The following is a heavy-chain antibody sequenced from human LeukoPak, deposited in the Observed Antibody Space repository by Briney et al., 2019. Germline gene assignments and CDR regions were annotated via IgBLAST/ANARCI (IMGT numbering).Heavy chain of an antibody. J-gene: IGHJ4*02. V-gene: IGHV3-23*01. D-gene: IGHD2-15*01. CDR3: AKGRTPDY. Sequence: QPGGSLRLSCAASGFTFSTYVMTWVRQAPGKGLEWVSALSGSGGSTFYADSVKGRFTISRDNSNSPLYLQMNSLRAEDTAVYYCAKGRTPDYWGQGTLVAVSS. CDR2: LSGSGGST. CDR1: GFTFSTYV.